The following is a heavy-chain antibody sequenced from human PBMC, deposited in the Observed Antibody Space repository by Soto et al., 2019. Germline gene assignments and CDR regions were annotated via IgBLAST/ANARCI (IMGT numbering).Heavy chain of an antibody. CDR2: ISGSGGST. CDR3: AKDRLDLPGSWFDP. CDR1: GVTFSSYA. V-gene: IGHV3-23*01. D-gene: IGHD6-25*01. J-gene: IGHJ5*02. Sequence: VQLLESGGGLVQPGGSLRLYCAASGVTFSSYAMSWVRQAPGKGLEWVSAISGSGGSTYYADTVKGRFTISRDNSKNTRYLQMNSLRAEYTAVYYCAKDRLDLPGSWFDPWGQGTLVTVSS.